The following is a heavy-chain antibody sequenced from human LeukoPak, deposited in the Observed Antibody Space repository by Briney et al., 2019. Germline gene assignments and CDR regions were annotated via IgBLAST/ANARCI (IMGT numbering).Heavy chain of an antibody. CDR1: GFTFSSYA. J-gene: IGHJ3*02. CDR2: ISGSGGST. D-gene: IGHD3-22*01. Sequence: GGSLRLSCAASGFTFSSYAMSWVRQAPGKGLEWVSAISGSGGSTYYADSVKGRFTISRDNSKNTLYLQMNSLRAEDTAVYYCAKPPTRRYYDSSGYPARGAFDIWGQGTMVTVSS. CDR3: AKPPTRRYYDSSGYPARGAFDI. V-gene: IGHV3-23*01.